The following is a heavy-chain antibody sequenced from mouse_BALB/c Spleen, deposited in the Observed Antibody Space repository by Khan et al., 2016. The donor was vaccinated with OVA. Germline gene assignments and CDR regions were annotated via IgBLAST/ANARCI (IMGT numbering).Heavy chain of an antibody. CDR3: AKEDYGSSSFDY. CDR2: IWGGGST. Sequence: VQLQESGPGLVAPSQSLSITCTVSGFSLTDYGVSWIRQPPGKGLEWLGVIWGGGSTYYNSPLKSRLSIRKDNSKSQVFLKMNSLQTDDTAMYYCAKEDYGSSSFDYWGQGTTLTVSS. V-gene: IGHV2-6-5*01. D-gene: IGHD1-1*01. J-gene: IGHJ2*01. CDR1: GFSLTDYG.